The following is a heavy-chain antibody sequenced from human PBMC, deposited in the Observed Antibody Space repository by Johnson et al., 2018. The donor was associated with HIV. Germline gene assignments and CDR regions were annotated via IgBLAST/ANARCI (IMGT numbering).Heavy chain of an antibody. CDR2: IDWNGGST. J-gene: IGHJ3*01. CDR3: ASSRANDYGIPDAFPV. CDR1: GFTFDDYG. D-gene: IGHD4-17*01. V-gene: IGHV3-20*04. Sequence: VQLVESGGGVVRPGGSLRLSCAASGFTFDDYGMSWVRQAPGKGLEWVSGIDWNGGSTFYADSVKGRFTISRDNAKNSVYLQMNSLRAEDTALYYCASSRANDYGIPDAFPVWGQGTMVTVSS.